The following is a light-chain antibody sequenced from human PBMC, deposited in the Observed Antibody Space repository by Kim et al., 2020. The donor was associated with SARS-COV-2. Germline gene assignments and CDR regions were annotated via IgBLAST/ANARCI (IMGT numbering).Light chain of an antibody. CDR1: AGADTIGSY. V-gene: IGLV7-43*01. CDR3: LLYWGGALF. J-gene: IGLJ2*01. Sequence: PGGKLTLPCSCRAGADTIGSYANWFQQKPGQEPRTLIYSPPTKHSWTPARFSGSLLGGKFALTLSGVQLEDEADYYCLLYWGGALFFGGGTQLTVL. CDR2: SPP.